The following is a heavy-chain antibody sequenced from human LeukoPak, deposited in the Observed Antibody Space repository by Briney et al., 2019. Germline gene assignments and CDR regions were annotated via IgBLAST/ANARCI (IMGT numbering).Heavy chain of an antibody. CDR3: ARDSVGYCSSTSCPYYYYGMDV. D-gene: IGHD2-2*01. J-gene: IGHJ6*04. V-gene: IGHV4-59*01. CDR2: IYYSGST. CDR1: GGSISSYY. Sequence: ASETLSLTCTASGGSISSYYWSWIRQPPGKGLEWIGYIYYSGSTNYNPSLKSRVTISVDTSKNQFSLKLSSVTAADTAVYYCARDSVGYCSSTSCPYYYYGMDVWGKGTTVTVSS.